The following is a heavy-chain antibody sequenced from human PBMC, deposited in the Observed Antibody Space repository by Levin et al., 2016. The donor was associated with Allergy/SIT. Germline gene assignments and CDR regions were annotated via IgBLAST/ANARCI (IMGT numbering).Heavy chain of an antibody. V-gene: IGHV4-30-2*01. J-gene: IGHJ6*03. D-gene: IGHD3-16*02. CDR2: IYHSGST. Sequence: WIRQPPGKGLEWIGYIYHSGSTYYNPSLKSRVTISVDRSKNQFSLKLNSVTAADTAVYYCARGRDDYVWGSYRSYYYYMDVWGKGTTVTVSS. CDR3: ARGRDDYVWGSYRSYYYYMDV.